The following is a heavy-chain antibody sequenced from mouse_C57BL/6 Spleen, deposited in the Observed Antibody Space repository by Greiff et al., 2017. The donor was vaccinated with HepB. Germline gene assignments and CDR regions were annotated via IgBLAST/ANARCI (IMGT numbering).Heavy chain of an antibody. D-gene: IGHD1-1*01. Sequence: QVQLQQSGPELVKPGASVKISCKASGYAFSSSWMNWVKQRPGKGLEWIGRIYPGDGDTNYNGKFKGKATLTADKSSSTAYMQLSSLTSEDSAVYLCAREAYYGSSYGAMDYWGQGTSVTVSS. CDR2: IYPGDGDT. CDR1: GYAFSSSW. CDR3: AREAYYGSSYGAMDY. V-gene: IGHV1-82*01. J-gene: IGHJ4*01.